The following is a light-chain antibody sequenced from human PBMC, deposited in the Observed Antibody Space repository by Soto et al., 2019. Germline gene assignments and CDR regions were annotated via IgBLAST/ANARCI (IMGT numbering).Light chain of an antibody. J-gene: IGKJ1*01. V-gene: IGKV3-20*01. CDR1: QSAWRA. CDR2: DAP. Sequence: ETVLTRSPGTLSFSPGVRATLSSRAAQSAWRALAWYQHRPGQAPRLLMYDAPRRSTGSPDRVSGSESGTDLTLTISRQEPEDIAVCCGQPAYRKTCGKGTKVE. CDR3: QPAYRKT.